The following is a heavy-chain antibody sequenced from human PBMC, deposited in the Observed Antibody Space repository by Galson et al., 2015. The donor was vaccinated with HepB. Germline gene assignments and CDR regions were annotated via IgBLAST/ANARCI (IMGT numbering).Heavy chain of an antibody. V-gene: IGHV3-33*05. CDR2: ISYDGSNK. CDR3: AKDQGLTGYYDAFDI. D-gene: IGHD3-9*01. CDR1: GFTFSSYG. Sequence: SLRLSCAASGFTFSSYGMHWVRQAPGKGLEWVAVISYDGSNKYYADSVKGRFTISRDNSKNTLYLQMNSLRDEDMAVYYCAKDQGLTGYYDAFDIWGQGTMVTVSS. J-gene: IGHJ3*02.